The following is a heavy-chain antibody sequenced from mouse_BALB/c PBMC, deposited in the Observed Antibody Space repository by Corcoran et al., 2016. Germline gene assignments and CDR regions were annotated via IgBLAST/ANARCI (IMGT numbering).Heavy chain of an antibody. J-gene: IGHJ1*01. Sequence: DVQLQESGPGLVKPSQSMSLTCSVTGYSITSGYYWNWIRQFPGNKLEWMGYISDDGSNNYNPSLKNRISITRDTSKNQFFLKLNSVTTEDTATYYCAITTATYFDVWGAGTTITVSS. CDR2: ISDDGSN. CDR3: AITTATYFDV. CDR1: GYSITSGYY. V-gene: IGHV3-6*02. D-gene: IGHD1-2*01.